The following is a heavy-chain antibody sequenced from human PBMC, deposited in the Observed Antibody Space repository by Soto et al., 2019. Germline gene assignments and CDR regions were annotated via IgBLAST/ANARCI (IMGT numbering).Heavy chain of an antibody. V-gene: IGHV1-18*01. J-gene: IGHJ6*04. Sequence: GASVSISCKASGYMFTNYGISWVRQAPGQGLEWMGWISAYNGNTKYAQKLQGRVTMTTDTSTSTAYMELRSLRSDDTAVYYWARERCSSTGCYKGPTYYYASDSWGNGT. D-gene: IGHD2-2*02. CDR2: ISAYNGNT. CDR3: ARERCSSTGCYKGPTYYYASDS. CDR1: GYMFTNYG.